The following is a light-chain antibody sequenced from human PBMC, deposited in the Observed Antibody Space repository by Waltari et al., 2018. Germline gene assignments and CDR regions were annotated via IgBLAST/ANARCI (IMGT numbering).Light chain of an antibody. CDR2: GAS. J-gene: IGKJ1*01. Sequence: EIVMTQSPATLSVSPGERATLSCRASQSVSSNLAWYQQKPGQAPRLLIYGASTRATGIPAGLGGSGSGTEFTLTISSLQSEDFAVYYCQQYKNWPWTFGLGTKVEIK. CDR1: QSVSSN. V-gene: IGKV3-15*01. CDR3: QQYKNWPWT.